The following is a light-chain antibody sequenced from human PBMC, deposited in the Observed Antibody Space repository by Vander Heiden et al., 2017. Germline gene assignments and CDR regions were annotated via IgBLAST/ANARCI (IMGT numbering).Light chain of an antibody. CDR1: QSLLHSNGYNY. CDR2: LGS. J-gene: IGKJ3*01. V-gene: IGKV2-28*01. Sequence: DIVMTQSPLSLPVTPGEPASISCRSSQSLLHSNGYNYLDWYLQKPGQSPQLLIYLGSNRASGVPDRFSDSGSGTDFTLKISRGEAEDVGVYYCMQSLQNLSFTFGHGTKVDIK. CDR3: MQSLQNLSFT.